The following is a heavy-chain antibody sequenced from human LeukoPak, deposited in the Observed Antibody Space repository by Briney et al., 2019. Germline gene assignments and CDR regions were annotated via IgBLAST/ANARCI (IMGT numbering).Heavy chain of an antibody. CDR1: GGSISSYY. V-gene: IGHV4-4*07. D-gene: IGHD3-22*01. Sequence: SETLSLTCTVSGGSISSYYWSWIRQPAGKGLEWIGRIYTSGSTNYNPSLKSRVTISVDTSKNQFSLKLSSVTAADTAVYYCARAKYYYDSSGYSPFYYYYYYMDVWGKGTTVTISS. CDR3: ARAKYYYDSSGYSPFYYYYYYMDV. J-gene: IGHJ6*03. CDR2: IYTSGST.